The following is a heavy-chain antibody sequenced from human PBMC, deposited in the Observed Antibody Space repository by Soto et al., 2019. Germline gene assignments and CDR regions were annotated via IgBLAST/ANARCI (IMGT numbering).Heavy chain of an antibody. Sequence: QVQLHQWGAGLLKPSETLSLACSLYSGSLSGYYWSWIRQPPGKGLEWIGEISPSGTTNYSPSLKSRVSISVDTSKNQFSLNLTSLTAADTAVYYRARAPKVSGSAQTRPDFWGQGSLVTVSS. J-gene: IGHJ4*02. CDR1: SGSLSGYY. CDR2: ISPSGTT. CDR3: ARAPKVSGSAQTRPDF. D-gene: IGHD6-6*01. V-gene: IGHV4-34*01.